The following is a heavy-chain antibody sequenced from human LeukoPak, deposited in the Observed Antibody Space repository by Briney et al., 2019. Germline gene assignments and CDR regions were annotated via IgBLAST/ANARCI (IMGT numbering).Heavy chain of an antibody. J-gene: IGHJ3*02. Sequence: ASVKVSCKASGYTFTGYYMHWVRQAPEQGLEWMGWINPNSGGTNYAQKFQGRVTMTRDTSISTAYMELSRLRSDDTAVYYCAREGPLRYFDWLARYAFDIWGQGTMVTVSS. V-gene: IGHV1-2*02. CDR2: INPNSGGT. CDR1: GYTFTGYY. CDR3: AREGPLRYFDWLARYAFDI. D-gene: IGHD3-9*01.